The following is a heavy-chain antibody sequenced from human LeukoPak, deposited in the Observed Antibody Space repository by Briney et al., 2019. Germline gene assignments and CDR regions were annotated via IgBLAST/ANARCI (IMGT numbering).Heavy chain of an antibody. Sequence: SQTLSLTCTVSGGSISSGDYYWSWIRQPPGKGLEWIGYIYYSGSTYYNPSLKSRVTISVDTSKNQFSLKLSSVTAADTAVYYCAREPREGSGPKQYLYYWGQGTLVTVSS. V-gene: IGHV4-30-4*08. D-gene: IGHD3-10*01. CDR1: GGSISSGDYY. CDR3: AREPREGSGPKQYLYY. J-gene: IGHJ4*02. CDR2: IYYSGST.